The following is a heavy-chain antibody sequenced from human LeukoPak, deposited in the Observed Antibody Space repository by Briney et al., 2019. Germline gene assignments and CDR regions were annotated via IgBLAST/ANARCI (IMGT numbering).Heavy chain of an antibody. J-gene: IGHJ4*02. Sequence: ASVKVSCKASGYTFTSYDINGVRQATGQGLEWMGWMNPNSGNTGYAQKFQGRVTITRNTSISTAYMELSSLRSEDTAVYYCARNYYGSRSYPLVDYWGQGTLVTVSS. CDR1: GYTFTSYD. D-gene: IGHD3-10*01. V-gene: IGHV1-8*03. CDR2: MNPNSGNT. CDR3: ARNYYGSRSYPLVDY.